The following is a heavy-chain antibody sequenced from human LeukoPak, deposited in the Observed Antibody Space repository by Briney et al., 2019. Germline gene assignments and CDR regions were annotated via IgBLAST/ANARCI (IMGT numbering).Heavy chain of an antibody. CDR1: GGSISSSNW. CDR3: ARAVGYFDHSLDY. V-gene: IGHV4-4*02. J-gene: IGHJ4*02. CDR2: ICHSGST. Sequence: SGTLSLTCAVSGGSISSSNWWSWVRQPPGNGLDWIGEICHSGSTNYIPSLKSRVTISVDKSKNQFSLKLSSVTAADTAVYYCARAVGYFDHSLDYWGQGTLVTVSS. D-gene: IGHD3-9*01.